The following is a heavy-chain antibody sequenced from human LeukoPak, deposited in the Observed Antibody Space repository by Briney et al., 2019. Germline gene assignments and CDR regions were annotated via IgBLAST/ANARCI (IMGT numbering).Heavy chain of an antibody. CDR1: GYRFPSYW. J-gene: IGHJ3*02. D-gene: IGHD5-24*01. Sequence: PGEFLKISCEGSGYRFPSYWIGWVRQTPGKGLEWMGIIYPGDSDTRYSPSFQGQVTISADKSVSTAYLQWSSLKASDTAIYYCARQRDGYNRDAFDIWGRGTMVTVSS. CDR3: ARQRDGYNRDAFDI. V-gene: IGHV5-51*01. CDR2: IYPGDSDT.